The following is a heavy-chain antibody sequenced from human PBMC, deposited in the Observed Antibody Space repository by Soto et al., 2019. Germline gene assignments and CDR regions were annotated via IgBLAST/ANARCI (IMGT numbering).Heavy chain of an antibody. CDR2: ISWNSGDI. CDR1: GFTFDDYA. J-gene: IGHJ6*03. CDR3: AKGNFAYYYYYMDV. V-gene: IGHV3-9*01. Sequence: ESGGGLVHPGRSLRLSCAASGFTFDDYAMHWVRQAPGKGLEWVSSISWNSGDIGYADSVKGRFTISRDNAKNSLYLQMNSLRAEDTALYYCAKGNFAYYYYYMDVWGKGTTVTDSS.